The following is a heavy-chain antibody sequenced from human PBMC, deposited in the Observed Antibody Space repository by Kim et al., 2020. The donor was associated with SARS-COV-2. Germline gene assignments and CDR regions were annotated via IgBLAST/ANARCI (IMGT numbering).Heavy chain of an antibody. V-gene: IGHV3-21*01. CDR1: GFTFSSYS. CDR3: ARGGPYFDWFPDY. D-gene: IGHD3-9*01. CDR2: ISSSSSYI. Sequence: GGSLRLSCAASGFTFSSYSMNWVRQAPGKGLEWVSSISSSSSYIYYADSVKGRFTISRDNAKNSLYLQMNSLRAEDTAVYYCARGGPYFDWFPDYWGQGTLVTVSS. J-gene: IGHJ4*02.